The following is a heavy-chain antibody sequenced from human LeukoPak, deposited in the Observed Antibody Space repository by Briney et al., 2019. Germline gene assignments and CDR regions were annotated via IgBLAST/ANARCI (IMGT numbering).Heavy chain of an antibody. CDR2: ISGSGGST. V-gene: IGHV3-23*01. D-gene: IGHD3-22*01. CDR3: AKDSIMNYYDSSGYYVDY. CDR1: GFTFSSYA. J-gene: IGHJ4*02. Sequence: GGSLRLSCAASGFTFSSYAMSWVRQAPGKGLGWVSAISGSGGSTYYADSVKGRFTIPRDNTKNTLYLQMNSLRAEDTAVYYCAKDSIMNYYDSSGYYVDYWGQGTLVTVSS.